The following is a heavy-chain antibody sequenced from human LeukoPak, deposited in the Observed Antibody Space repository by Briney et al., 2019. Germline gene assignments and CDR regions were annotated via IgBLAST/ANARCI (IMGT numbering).Heavy chain of an antibody. D-gene: IGHD3-9*01. Sequence: PSETLSLTCTVSGGSISSGDYYWSWIRQPPGKGLEWIGYIYYSGSTYYNPSFKSRVTISVDTSKNQFSLKLSSVTAADTAVYYCARLNYDILTGLDYWGQGTLVTVSS. CDR3: ARLNYDILTGLDY. CDR1: GGSISSGDYY. V-gene: IGHV4-30-4*01. J-gene: IGHJ4*02. CDR2: IYYSGST.